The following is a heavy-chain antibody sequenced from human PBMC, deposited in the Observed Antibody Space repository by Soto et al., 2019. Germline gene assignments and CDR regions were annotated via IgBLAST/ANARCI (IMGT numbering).Heavy chain of an antibody. CDR1: GGTFSSYA. CDR3: ARVPEPFITEEWTYGIHV. CDR2: IIPIFGTA. D-gene: IGHD3-22*01. V-gene: IGHV1-69*13. Sequence: SVKVSCKASGGTFSSYAISWVRQAPGQGLEWMGGIIPIFGTANYAQKFQGRVTITADESTSTAYMELSSLRSEDTAVYYCARVPEPFITEEWTYGIHVGGEGTTVPV. J-gene: IGHJ6*02.